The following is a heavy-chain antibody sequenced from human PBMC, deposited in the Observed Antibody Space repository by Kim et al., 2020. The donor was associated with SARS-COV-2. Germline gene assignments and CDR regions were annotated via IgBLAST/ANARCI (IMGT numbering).Heavy chain of an antibody. Sequence: SVKVSCKASGGTFSSYAISWVRQAPGQGLEWMGGIIPIFGTANYAQKFQGRVTITADESTSTAYMELSSLRSEDTAVYYCARSNDSSGYYYSSNAFDIWGQGTMVTVSS. CDR1: GGTFSSYA. D-gene: IGHD3-22*01. CDR3: ARSNDSSGYYYSSNAFDI. J-gene: IGHJ3*02. CDR2: IIPIFGTA. V-gene: IGHV1-69*13.